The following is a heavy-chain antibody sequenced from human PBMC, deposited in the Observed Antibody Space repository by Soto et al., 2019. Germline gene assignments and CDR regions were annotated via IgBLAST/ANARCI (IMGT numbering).Heavy chain of an antibody. CDR1: GGSFSGYY. D-gene: IGHD5-18*01. CDR3: AEGLWIDAFDI. CDR2: INHSGST. Sequence: QVQLQQWGAGLLKPSETLSLTCAVYGGSFSGYYWSWIRQPPGKGLEWIREINHSGSTNYNPSLKSRVNRSVDTSKKQFALKLCSVTAADTAVYYCAEGLWIDAFDIWGQGTMVTVSS. J-gene: IGHJ3*02. V-gene: IGHV4-34*01.